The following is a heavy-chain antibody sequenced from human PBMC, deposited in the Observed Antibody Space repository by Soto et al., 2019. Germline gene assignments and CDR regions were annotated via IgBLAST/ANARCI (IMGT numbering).Heavy chain of an antibody. J-gene: IGHJ6*02. CDR2: IIPIFGTA. Sequence: ASVKVSCKASGGTFSSYAISWVRQAPGQGLEWMGGIIPIFGTANYAQKFQGRVTITADESTSTAYMELSSLRSEDTAVYYCASGDFWSGYYPTNYYYGMDVWGQGTTVTVSS. V-gene: IGHV1-69*13. D-gene: IGHD3-3*01. CDR1: GGTFSSYA. CDR3: ASGDFWSGYYPTNYYYGMDV.